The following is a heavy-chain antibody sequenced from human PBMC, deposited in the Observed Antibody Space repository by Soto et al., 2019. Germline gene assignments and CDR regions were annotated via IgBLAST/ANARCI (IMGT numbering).Heavy chain of an antibody. CDR1: GFTFSSYA. J-gene: IGHJ4*02. CDR2: ISYDGSNK. D-gene: IGHD3-22*01. Sequence: SLRLSCAASGFTFSSYAMHWVRQAPGKGLEWVAVISYDGSNKYYADSVKGRFTISRDNSKNTLYLQMNSLRAEDTAVYYCARDSSAMIVVVTFDYWGQGTLVTVSS. CDR3: ARDSSAMIVVVTFDY. V-gene: IGHV3-30-3*01.